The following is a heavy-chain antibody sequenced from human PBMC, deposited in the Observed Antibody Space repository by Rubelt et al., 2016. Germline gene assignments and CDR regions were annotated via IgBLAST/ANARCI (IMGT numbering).Heavy chain of an antibody. Sequence: GGGVVQPGRSLRLSCAASGFTFRTYGMHWVRQAPGKGLEWVSAISGSGGTTYYADSVKGRFTISRDNSKNTLYLQVNSLRAEDTALYYCARDLGTTNYYFDYWGQGTLVTVSS. CDR1: GFTFRTYG. CDR2: ISGSGGTT. V-gene: IGHV3-23*01. CDR3: ARDLGTTNYYFDY. D-gene: IGHD1/OR15-1a*01. J-gene: IGHJ4*02.